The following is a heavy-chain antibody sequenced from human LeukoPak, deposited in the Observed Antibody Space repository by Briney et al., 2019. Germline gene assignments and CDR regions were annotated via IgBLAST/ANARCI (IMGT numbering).Heavy chain of an antibody. Sequence: PSETLSLTCAVYGGSFSGYYWSWIRQPPGKGLEWIGEINHSGSTNYNPSLKSRVTISVDTSKNQFSLKLSSVTAADTAVYYCASQLSEGGFDYWGQGTLVTVSS. J-gene: IGHJ4*02. V-gene: IGHV4-34*01. D-gene: IGHD6-6*01. CDR3: ASQLSEGGFDY. CDR2: INHSGST. CDR1: GGSFSGYY.